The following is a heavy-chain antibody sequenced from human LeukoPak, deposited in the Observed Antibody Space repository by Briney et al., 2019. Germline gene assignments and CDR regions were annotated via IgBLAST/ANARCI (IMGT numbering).Heavy chain of an antibody. V-gene: IGHV1-18*04. CDR3: ARDYRITMVRGGGPGY. CDR2: ISAYNGNT. J-gene: IGHJ4*02. D-gene: IGHD3-10*01. Sequence: ASVKVSCKASGYTFTSYGISWVQQAPGQGLEWMGWISAYNGNTNYAQKLQGRVTMTTGTSTSTAYMELRSLRSDDTAVYYCARDYRITMVRGGGPGYWGQGTLVTVSS. CDR1: GYTFTSYG.